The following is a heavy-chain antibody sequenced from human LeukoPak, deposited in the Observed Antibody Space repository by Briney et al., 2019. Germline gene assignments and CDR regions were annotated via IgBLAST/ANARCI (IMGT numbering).Heavy chain of an antibody. Sequence: ARCLTLARAVAGFFFSKYAIHWVRQAPGKRLEWVALIPREGNNNFYANSGAGRFAISRDNSKDTLYLKMNRVRAEDTAVYYCARENMVRGVIIGVWYYGLDVWGQGTTVTVSS. V-gene: IGHV3-30*03. J-gene: IGHJ6*02. CDR1: GFFFSKYA. CDR2: IPREGNNN. CDR3: ARENMVRGVIIGVWYYGLDV. D-gene: IGHD3-10*01.